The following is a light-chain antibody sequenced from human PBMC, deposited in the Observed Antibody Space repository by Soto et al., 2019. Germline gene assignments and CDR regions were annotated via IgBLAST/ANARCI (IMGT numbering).Light chain of an antibody. CDR3: SSYTGGNPSYV. Sequence: QSSLSKPPSASGSPGQSVAISCTGTSRDVGGYDYVSWYQQHPGKAPKLMIYEVTIRPSGVSDRFSGSKSCNTASLTVSGLQAEDEADYYCSSYTGGNPSYVFRTGTQLTVL. V-gene: IGLV2-8*01. CDR2: EVT. J-gene: IGLJ1*01. CDR1: SRDVGGYDY.